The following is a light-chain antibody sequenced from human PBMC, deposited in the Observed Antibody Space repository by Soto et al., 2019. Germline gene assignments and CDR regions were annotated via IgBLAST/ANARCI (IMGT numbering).Light chain of an antibody. CDR3: ATWDSSLTDLL. V-gene: IGLV1-51*01. J-gene: IGLJ2*01. Sequence: QSVLTQPPSVSAAPGQTVTISCSGGSSNIGNNYVSWYQQVAGTAPKLLIFDNNKRPSGIPDRFSGSKSGTSATLGIAGLQTGDAADYYCATWDSSLTDLLFGGGTKVTVL. CDR2: DNN. CDR1: SSNIGNNY.